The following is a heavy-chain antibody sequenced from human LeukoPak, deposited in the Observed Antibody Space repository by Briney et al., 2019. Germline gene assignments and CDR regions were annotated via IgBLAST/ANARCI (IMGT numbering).Heavy chain of an antibody. CDR3: ARDMKGNLDY. Sequence: GGSLRLSCAASGFTFSNSWMAWVRQAPGKGLEWVANINQDGGTRQYAYSVGGRFTISRDNAKNALYLEKNSLRAEDTGLYHCARDMKGNLDYWGQGTLVTVSS. CDR1: GFTFSNSW. V-gene: IGHV3-7*01. J-gene: IGHJ4*02. CDR2: INQDGGTR. D-gene: IGHD3-16*01.